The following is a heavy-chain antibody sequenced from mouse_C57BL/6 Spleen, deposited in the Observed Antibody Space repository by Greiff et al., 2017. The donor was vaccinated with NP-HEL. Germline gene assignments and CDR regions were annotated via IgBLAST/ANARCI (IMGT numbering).Heavy chain of an antibody. CDR1: GFTFSSYA. Sequence: EVKLVESGEGLVKPGGSLKLSCAASGFTFSSYAMSWVRQTPEKRLEWVAYISSGGDYIYYADTVKGRFTISRDNARNTLYLQMSSLKSEDTAMYYCTRDGYYVAWFAYWGQGTLVTVSA. CDR2: ISSGGDYI. CDR3: TRDGYYVAWFAY. V-gene: IGHV5-9-1*02. D-gene: IGHD2-3*01. J-gene: IGHJ3*01.